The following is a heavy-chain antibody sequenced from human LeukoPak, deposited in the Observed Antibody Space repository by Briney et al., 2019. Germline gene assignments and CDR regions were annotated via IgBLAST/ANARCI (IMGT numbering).Heavy chain of an antibody. D-gene: IGHD2-2*01. V-gene: IGHV3-23*01. CDR3: AKGVVPAAMQDYYYYGMDV. J-gene: IGHJ6*02. Sequence: GGSLRLSCAASGFTFSSYAMSWVRQAPGKGLEWVSAISGSGGSTYYADSVKGRFTISRDNSKNTLYLQMNSLRAEDTAVYYCAKGVVPAAMQDYYYYGMDVWGQGTTVTVSS. CDR2: ISGSGGST. CDR1: GFTFSSYA.